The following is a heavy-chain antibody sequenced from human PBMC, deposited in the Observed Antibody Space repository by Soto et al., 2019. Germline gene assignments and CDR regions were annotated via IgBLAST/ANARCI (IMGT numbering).Heavy chain of an antibody. V-gene: IGHV3-33*01. CDR2: IWYDGSNK. CDR1: GFTFSSYG. J-gene: IGHJ4*02. Sequence: QVQLVESGGGVVQPGRSLRLSCAASGFTFSSYGMHWVRQAPGKGLEWVAVIWYDGSNKYYADSVKGRFTISRDNSKNTLYLQMNSLRAEDTAEYYCARDRRGYSCGYGYFDYWGQGTLVTVSS. CDR3: ARDRRGYSCGYGYFDY. D-gene: IGHD5-18*01.